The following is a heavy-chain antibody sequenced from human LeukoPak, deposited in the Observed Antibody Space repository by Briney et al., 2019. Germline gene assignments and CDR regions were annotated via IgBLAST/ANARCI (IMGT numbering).Heavy chain of an antibody. J-gene: IGHJ4*01. CDR1: GGSISSGGFY. Sequence: SQTLSLTCTVSGGSISSGGFYWSWIRQHPGKGLEWLGYIYYSGTTYYNPSLKSRVTFSVDTSKNQFSLKLNPVTAADTALYYCARGTTDGYSYGRFDYWGHGTLGIVSS. CDR3: ARGTTDGYSYGRFDY. CDR2: IYYSGTT. D-gene: IGHD5-18*01. V-gene: IGHV4-31*03.